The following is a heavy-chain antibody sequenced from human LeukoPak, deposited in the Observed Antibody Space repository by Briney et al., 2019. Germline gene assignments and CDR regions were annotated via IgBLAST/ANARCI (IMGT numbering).Heavy chain of an antibody. Sequence: SVKVSCKASGGTFSSYAISWVRQAPGQGLEWMGGIIPIFGTANYAQKFQGRVTITTDESTSTAYMELSSLRSEDTAVYYCARDRGYCYAHGLYYFDYWGQGTMVTVSS. CDR2: IIPIFGTA. CDR3: ARDRGYCYAHGLYYFDY. D-gene: IGHD5-18*01. V-gene: IGHV1-69*05. J-gene: IGHJ4*03. CDR1: GGTFSSYA.